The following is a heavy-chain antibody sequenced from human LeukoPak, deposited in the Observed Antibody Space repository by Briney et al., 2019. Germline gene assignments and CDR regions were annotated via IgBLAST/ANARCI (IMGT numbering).Heavy chain of an antibody. D-gene: IGHD2-2*01. Sequence: GGSLRLPCAGSGFTFSNYEMNWVRQAPGKGLGWLSYISTGGSTIYHADSVKGRFTISRDNANNSLYLQMNSLRPEDTALYYCVRRYCSSTSCTFDYWGQGTLVTVSS. CDR1: GFTFSNYE. CDR2: ISTGGSTI. V-gene: IGHV3-48*03. J-gene: IGHJ4*02. CDR3: VRRYCSSTSCTFDY.